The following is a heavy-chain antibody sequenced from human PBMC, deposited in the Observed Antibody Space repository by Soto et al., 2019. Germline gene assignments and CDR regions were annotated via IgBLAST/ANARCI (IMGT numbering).Heavy chain of an antibody. CDR1: GGSISSSSYY. Sequence: SETLSLTCTVSGGSISSSSYYWGWIRQPPGKGLEWIGSIYYSGSTYYNPSLKSRVTISVDTSKSQFSLKLSSVTAADTAVYYCARRFVVVPAAPFDYWGQGTLVTVSS. V-gene: IGHV4-39*01. CDR3: ARRFVVVPAAPFDY. CDR2: IYYSGST. J-gene: IGHJ4*02. D-gene: IGHD2-2*01.